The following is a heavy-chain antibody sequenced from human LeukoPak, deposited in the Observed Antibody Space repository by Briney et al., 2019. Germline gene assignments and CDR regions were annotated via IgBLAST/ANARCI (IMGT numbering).Heavy chain of an antibody. V-gene: IGHV4-38-2*01. J-gene: IGHJ4*02. CDR1: GYSISSGYY. Sequence: SETLSLTCAVSGYSISSGYYWGWIRQPPGKGLEWIGSIHHSGSTYYNPSLKSRVTISVDTSKNQFSLKLSSVTAADTAVYYCARRPGYDGIDYWGQGTLVTVSS. CDR2: IHHSGST. CDR3: ARRPGYDGIDY. D-gene: IGHD1-26*01.